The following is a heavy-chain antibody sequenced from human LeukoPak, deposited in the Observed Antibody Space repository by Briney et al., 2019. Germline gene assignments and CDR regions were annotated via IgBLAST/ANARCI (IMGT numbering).Heavy chain of an antibody. CDR1: GGSINSYY. D-gene: IGHD3-3*01. V-gene: IGHV4-59*01. CDR2: IYYSGST. J-gene: IGHJ4*02. Sequence: SETLSLTCTVSGGSINSYYWSWIRQPPGKGLEWIGYIYYSGSTNYNPSLKSRVTISVDTSKNQFSLKLSSVTAADTAVYYCARAPYDFWSGYFHWGQGTLVTVSS. CDR3: ARAPYDFWSGYFH.